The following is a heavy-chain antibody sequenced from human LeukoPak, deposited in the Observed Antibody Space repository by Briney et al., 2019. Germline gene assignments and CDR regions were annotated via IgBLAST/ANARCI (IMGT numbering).Heavy chain of an antibody. CDR1: GYTFTGYY. D-gene: IGHD3-22*01. J-gene: IGHJ3*02. Sequence: ASVKVSCKASGYTFTGYYMHWVRQAPGQGLEWMGWINPNSGGTNYAQKFQGRVTMTRDTSISTAYMELSRLRSDDTAVYYCARPAPYYYDSSGHFDAFDIWGQGTMVTVSS. V-gene: IGHV1-2*02. CDR2: INPNSGGT. CDR3: ARPAPYYYDSSGHFDAFDI.